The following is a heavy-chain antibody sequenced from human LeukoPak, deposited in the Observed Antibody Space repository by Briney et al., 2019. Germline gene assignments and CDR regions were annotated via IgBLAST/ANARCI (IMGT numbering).Heavy chain of an antibody. D-gene: IGHD3-22*01. Sequence: EPSETLSLTCTVSGGSISSSSYYWGWIRQPPGKGLEWIGSIYYSGSTYYNPSLKSRVTISVDRSKNQFSLKLSSVTAADTAVYYCARVARKIVVVADDAFDIWGQGTMVTVSS. V-gene: IGHV4-39*07. CDR3: ARVARKIVVVADDAFDI. CDR2: IYYSGST. J-gene: IGHJ3*02. CDR1: GGSISSSSYY.